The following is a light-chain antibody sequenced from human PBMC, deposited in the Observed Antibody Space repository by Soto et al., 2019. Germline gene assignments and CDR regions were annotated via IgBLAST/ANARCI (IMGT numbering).Light chain of an antibody. J-gene: IGKJ4*01. CDR1: PSISNY. V-gene: IGKV1-39*01. Sequence: EIQMTQSPSSLSAFVGDRVTITCRASPSISNYLNWYQHKPGKAPELLIYAASNLQTGAPSRFSGSGSGTDFTLTISSLQPEDFATYYCQQTYSTPLTFGGGTKVEIQ. CDR3: QQTYSTPLT. CDR2: AAS.